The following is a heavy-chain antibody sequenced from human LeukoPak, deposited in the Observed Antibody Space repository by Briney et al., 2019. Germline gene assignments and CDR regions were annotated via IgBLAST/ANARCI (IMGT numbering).Heavy chain of an antibody. D-gene: IGHD5-24*01. V-gene: IGHV4-34*01. J-gene: IGHJ4*02. CDR3: ARQPRWLQPRAFDI. CDR2: INHSGST. Sequence: PSETLSLTCAVYGGSFSGYYWSWIRQPPGKGLEWIGEINHSGSTNYNPSLKSRVTISVDTSKNQFSLKLSSVTAADTAVYYCARQPRWLQPRAFDIWGQGTPVTVSS. CDR1: GGSFSGYY.